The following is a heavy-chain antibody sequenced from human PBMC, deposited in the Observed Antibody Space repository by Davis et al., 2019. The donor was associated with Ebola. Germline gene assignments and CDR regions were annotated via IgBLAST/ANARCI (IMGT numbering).Heavy chain of an antibody. J-gene: IGHJ4*02. D-gene: IGHD4-17*01. V-gene: IGHV4-39*07. CDR2: INHSGNT. Sequence: MPSETLSLTCTVSGGAISSSSYYWGWIRQPPGKGLEWIGEINHSGNTNYNPSLKSRVTISVDTSKNQFSLKLSSVTAADTAVYYCARGLRRAIHGVDYWGQGTLVTVSP. CDR1: GGAISSSSYY. CDR3: ARGLRRAIHGVDY.